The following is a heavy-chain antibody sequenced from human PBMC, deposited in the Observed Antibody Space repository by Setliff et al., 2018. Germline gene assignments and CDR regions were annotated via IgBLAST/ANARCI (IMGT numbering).Heavy chain of an antibody. V-gene: IGHV4-59*12. CDR3: ARGRAGHSGH. CDR1: GGSISSYY. D-gene: IGHD6-19*01. CDR2: IYYSGST. Sequence: SETLSLTCTVSGGSISSYYWSWIRQPPGKGLEWIGYIYYSGSTNYNPSLKSRVTISVDKSKNQFSLKLSSVTAADTAVYYCARGRAGHSGHWGQGTLVTVSS. J-gene: IGHJ4*02.